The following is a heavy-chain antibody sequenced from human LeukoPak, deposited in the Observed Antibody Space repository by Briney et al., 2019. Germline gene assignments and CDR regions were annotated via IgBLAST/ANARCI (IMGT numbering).Heavy chain of an antibody. J-gene: IGHJ4*02. V-gene: IGHV3-48*04. Sequence: GGSLRLSCAASGFTFSSYSMNWVRQAPGKGQERVSYISTSGSTTYYADSAKGRFTISRDNAKNSLFLQMNSLRAEDTAVYYCARGRLALYFGDDFWGQGPLVSVFS. D-gene: IGHD3-10*01. CDR3: ARGRLALYFGDDF. CDR1: GFTFSSYS. CDR2: ISTSGSTT.